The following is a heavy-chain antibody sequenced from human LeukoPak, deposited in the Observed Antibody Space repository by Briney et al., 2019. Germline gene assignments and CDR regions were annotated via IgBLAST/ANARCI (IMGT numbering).Heavy chain of an antibody. V-gene: IGHV3-33*01. CDR1: GFTFSSYG. CDR2: IWCDGSNK. Sequence: GGSLRLSCAASGFTFSSYGMHWVRQAPGKGLEWVAVIWCDGSNKYYADSVKGRFTISRDNSKNTLYLQMNSLRAEDTAVYYCARDGNYDSSGYYYVSAFDIWGQGTMVTVSS. J-gene: IGHJ3*02. CDR3: ARDGNYDSSGYYYVSAFDI. D-gene: IGHD3-22*01.